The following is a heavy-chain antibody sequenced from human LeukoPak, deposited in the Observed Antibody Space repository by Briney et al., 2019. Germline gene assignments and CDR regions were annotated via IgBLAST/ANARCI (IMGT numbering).Heavy chain of an antibody. CDR3: AGLDIVAPSSSY. Sequence: GGSLRLSCAASGFTFCSYSMNWGRQAPGKGLEWGSYISSSSSTIYYADSVKGRFTISRENAKNSLYLQMNSLRDEDTAVYYCAGLDIVAPSSSYWGQGTLVTVSS. D-gene: IGHD5-12*01. V-gene: IGHV3-48*02. J-gene: IGHJ4*02. CDR1: GFTFCSYS. CDR2: ISSSSSTI.